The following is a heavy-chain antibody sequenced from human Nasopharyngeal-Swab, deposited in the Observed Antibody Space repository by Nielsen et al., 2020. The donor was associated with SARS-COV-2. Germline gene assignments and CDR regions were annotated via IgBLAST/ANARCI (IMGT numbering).Heavy chain of an antibody. CDR2: IYYSGST. J-gene: IGHJ5*02. CDR1: GGSISSYY. CDR3: AREEEEGTVPNNWFDP. Sequence: SETLSLTCTVSGGSISSYYWSWIRQPPGKGLEWIGYIYYSGSTNYNPSLKSRVTISVDTSKNQFSLKLSSMTDADTAVYYCAREEEEGTVPNNWFDPWGQGTLVTVSS. D-gene: IGHD4-17*01. V-gene: IGHV4-59*01.